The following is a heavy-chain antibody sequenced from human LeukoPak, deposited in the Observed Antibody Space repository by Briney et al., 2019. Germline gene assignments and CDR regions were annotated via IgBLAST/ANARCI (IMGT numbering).Heavy chain of an antibody. V-gene: IGHV4-59*08. D-gene: IGHD6-13*01. CDR2: IYYSGNP. CDR3: ARLHFAAAEEFDP. Sequence: SETLSLTCTVSGGSLSGHWWSWIRQPPGKGLEWIGYIYYSGNPNYNPSLNTRVTISVDTSKNQFSLNLRSVTAADTAVYYCARLHFAAAEEFDPWGQGTLVTVSS. CDR1: GGSLSGHW. J-gene: IGHJ5*02.